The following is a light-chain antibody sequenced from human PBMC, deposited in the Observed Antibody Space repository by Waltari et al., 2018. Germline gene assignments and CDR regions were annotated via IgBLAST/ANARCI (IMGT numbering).Light chain of an antibody. CDR3: SSYAGSNNLWV. V-gene: IGLV2-8*01. CDR2: EVS. Sequence: QSALTQPPSASGSPGQSVTISSTGTSSAVGGYNYASWYQQHPGKAPKLMIYEVSKRPSGVPDRFSGSKSGNTASLTVSGLQAEDEADYYCSSYAGSNNLWVFGGGTKLTVL. CDR1: SSAVGGYNY. J-gene: IGLJ3*02.